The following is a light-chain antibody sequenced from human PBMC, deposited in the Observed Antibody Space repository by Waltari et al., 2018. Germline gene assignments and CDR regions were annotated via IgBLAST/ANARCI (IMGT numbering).Light chain of an antibody. Sequence: QSALTQPASVSGSPGQSITISCTGTDSDIGAYNYVSWYQQHPGKAPKLLLYDVRDRPSGISAHVSGSKSGNTASLTISGLQAEDAADYYCSSYTRSTTVIFGGGTKLTVL. CDR2: DVR. J-gene: IGLJ2*01. CDR3: SSYTRSTTVI. CDR1: DSDIGAYNY. V-gene: IGLV2-14*03.